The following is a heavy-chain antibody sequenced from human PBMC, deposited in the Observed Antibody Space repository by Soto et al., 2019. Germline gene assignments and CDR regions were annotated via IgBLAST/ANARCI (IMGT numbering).Heavy chain of an antibody. CDR3: ARGMAEEQIFYYFDY. Sequence: SETLSLTCSVSGASISIGTDYWGWIRQPPGKGLEWIGNIHYSGSTYYNPSLKSRVNISVDTSKNQFSLKLSSVTAADTAVYYCARGMAEEQIFYYFDYWGQGALVTVSS. V-gene: IGHV4-39*07. CDR1: GASISIGTDY. CDR2: IHYSGST. J-gene: IGHJ4*02. D-gene: IGHD3-9*01.